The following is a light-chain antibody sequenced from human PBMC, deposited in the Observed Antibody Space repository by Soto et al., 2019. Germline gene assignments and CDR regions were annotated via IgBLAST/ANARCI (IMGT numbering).Light chain of an antibody. Sequence: EIVLTQSPGTLSLSPGERATLSCRASQSVSSYLAWYQQKPGQAPRLLIYDASSRATGIPDRFSGSGSGTDFTLTISRLEPEDFAVYYCQQYASSPRTFGQGTKVDIK. CDR3: QQYASSPRT. CDR1: QSVSSY. V-gene: IGKV3-20*01. CDR2: DAS. J-gene: IGKJ1*01.